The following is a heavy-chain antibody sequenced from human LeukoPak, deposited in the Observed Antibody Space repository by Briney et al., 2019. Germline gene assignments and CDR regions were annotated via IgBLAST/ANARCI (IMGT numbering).Heavy chain of an antibody. J-gene: IGHJ4*02. D-gene: IGHD3-9*01. V-gene: IGHV1-2*02. CDR3: ARDWRYSNFDY. CDR1: GYTFTGYY. Sequence: GASVKVSCTASGYTFTGYYIHWVRQAPGQGPEWMGWINPNSGDTNYAQKFQGSVTMTRDTSISTAYMELSGLRSDDTAVYYCARDWRYSNFDYWGQGTLVTVSS. CDR2: INPNSGDT.